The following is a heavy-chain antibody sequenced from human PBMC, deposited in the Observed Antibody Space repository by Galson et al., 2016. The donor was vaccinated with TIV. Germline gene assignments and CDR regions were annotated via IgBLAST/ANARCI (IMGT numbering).Heavy chain of an antibody. CDR3: ASHKLSGGTEEEEGEYFQH. CDR2: ISYDGSSQ. CDR1: GLVFNDYA. V-gene: IGHV3-30*04. J-gene: IGHJ1*01. Sequence: SLRLSCAASGLVFNDYAMHWVRQAPGKGLEWVAVISYDGSSQYYANSVKGRFTVSRDDSKNTLFLQMNNLRVEDTAVYYCASHKLSGGTEEEEGEYFQHWGQGTLVTVSS. D-gene: IGHD2-15*01.